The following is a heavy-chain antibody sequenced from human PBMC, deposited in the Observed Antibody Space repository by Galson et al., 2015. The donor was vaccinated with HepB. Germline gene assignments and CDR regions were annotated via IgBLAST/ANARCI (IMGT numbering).Heavy chain of an antibody. CDR3: ARDRHRIAAAGTFDY. J-gene: IGHJ4*02. CDR2: ISYDGSNK. Sequence: SLRLSCAASGFTFSSYAMHWVRQAPGKGLEWVAVISYDGSNKYYADSVKGRFTISRDNSKNTLYLQMNSLRAEDTAVCYCARDRHRIAAAGTFDYWGQGTLVTVSS. D-gene: IGHD6-13*01. V-gene: IGHV3-30*04. CDR1: GFTFSSYA.